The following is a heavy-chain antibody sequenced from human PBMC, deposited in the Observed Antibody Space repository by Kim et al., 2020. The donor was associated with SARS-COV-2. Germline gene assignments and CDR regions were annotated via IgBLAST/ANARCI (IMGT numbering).Heavy chain of an antibody. CDR3: ASDRRAGLVASESHYG. CDR2: IYYNGST. Sequence: SETLSLTCTVSGGSMSSRSYSWGWIRQPPGNGLEWIGSIYYNGSTYYNPYLKSPVIIPVETSKHPFFLKLSSVTAAGSLVYYCASDRRAGLVASESHYG. CDR1: GGSMSSRSYS. D-gene: IGHD5-12*01. J-gene: IGHJ6*01. V-gene: IGHV4-39*07.